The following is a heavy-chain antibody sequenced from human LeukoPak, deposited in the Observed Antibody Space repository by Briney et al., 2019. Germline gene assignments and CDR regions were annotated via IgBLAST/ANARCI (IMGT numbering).Heavy chain of an antibody. CDR2: IYYSGST. Sequence: PSETLSLTCTVSGGSISSSSYYWGWIRQPPGKGLEWIGSIYYSGSTYYNPSLKSRVTISVDTSKNQFSLKLSSVTAADTAGYYCASKGATYSSSWYYLDYWGQGTLVTASS. CDR3: ASKGATYSSSWYYLDY. V-gene: IGHV4-39*01. CDR1: GGSISSSSYY. D-gene: IGHD6-13*01. J-gene: IGHJ4*02.